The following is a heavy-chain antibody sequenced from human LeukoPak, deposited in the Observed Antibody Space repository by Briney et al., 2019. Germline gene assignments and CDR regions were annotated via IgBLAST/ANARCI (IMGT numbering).Heavy chain of an antibody. Sequence: SETLSLTCTVSGASISSDDYYWGWIRQSPGKGLEWIASVSYSGTVYYNPSLESRVTISVDTSKNQFSLKLSSVTAEDTAVYYCARVEVAAAGNGEYYMDVWGKGTTVTVSS. CDR3: ARVEVAAAGNGEYYMDV. CDR2: VSYSGTV. J-gene: IGHJ6*03. D-gene: IGHD6-13*01. V-gene: IGHV4-39*07. CDR1: GASISSDDYY.